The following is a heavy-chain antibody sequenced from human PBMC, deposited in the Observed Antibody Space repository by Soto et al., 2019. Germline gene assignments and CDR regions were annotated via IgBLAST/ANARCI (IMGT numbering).Heavy chain of an antibody. CDR3: ARGARSAIAYNWFDP. D-gene: IGHD5-18*01. V-gene: IGHV4-59*01. Sequence: PSETLSLTCTVSGGSISSYYWSWIRQPPGKGLEWIGYIYYSGSTNYNPSLKSRVTISVDTSKNQFSLKLSSVTAADTAVYYCARGARSAIAYNWFDPWGQGTLVTVSS. CDR1: GGSISSYY. J-gene: IGHJ5*02. CDR2: IYYSGST.